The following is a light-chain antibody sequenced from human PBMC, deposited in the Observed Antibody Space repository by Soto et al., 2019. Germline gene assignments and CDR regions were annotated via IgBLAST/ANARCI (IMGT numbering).Light chain of an antibody. CDR1: QSVSSN. CDR3: QQYDSLPLT. J-gene: IGKJ4*01. V-gene: IGKV3-20*01. CDR2: GAS. Sequence: EIMMAQSPATLSVSTGERPTLSCRASQSVSSNLAWYQQKPGQAPRLLIYGASSRATGIPGRFSGSGSGTDFTLTISRVEPEDFAVYYCQQYDSLPLTFGGGTKVDI.